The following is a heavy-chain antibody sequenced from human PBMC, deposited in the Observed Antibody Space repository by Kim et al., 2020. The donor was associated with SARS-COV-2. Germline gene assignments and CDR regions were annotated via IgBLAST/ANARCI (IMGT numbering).Heavy chain of an antibody. CDR2: IGTAGDT. Sequence: GGSLRLSCAASGFTFSSYDMHWVRQATGKGLEWVSAIGTAGDTYYPGSVKGRFTISRENAKNSLYLQMNSLRAGDTAVYYCARASYSGSLTPTHYYYYGMDVWGQGTTVTVSS. CDR3: ARASYSGSLTPTHYYYYGMDV. J-gene: IGHJ6*02. CDR1: GFTFSSYD. V-gene: IGHV3-13*01. D-gene: IGHD1-26*01.